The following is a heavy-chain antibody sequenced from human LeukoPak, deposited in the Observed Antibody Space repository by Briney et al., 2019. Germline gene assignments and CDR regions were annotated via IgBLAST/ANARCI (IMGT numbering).Heavy chain of an antibody. J-gene: IGHJ4*02. CDR1: GYSFTSYW. D-gene: IGHD2-2*01. V-gene: IGHV5-51*01. CDR2: IYPGDSDT. Sequence: GESLQISCKGSGYSFTSYWIGWVRQMPGKGLEWMGIIYPGDSDTRYSPSFQGQVTISADKSISTAYLQWSSLKASDTAMYYCARLGGDIVVVPAAVDYWGQGTLVTVSS. CDR3: ARLGGDIVVVPAAVDY.